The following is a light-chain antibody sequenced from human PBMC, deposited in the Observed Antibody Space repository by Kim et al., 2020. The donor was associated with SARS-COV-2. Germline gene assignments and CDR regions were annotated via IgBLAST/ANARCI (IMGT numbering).Light chain of an antibody. J-gene: IGKJ5*01. CDR3: HHFNSYPIA. CDR2: DAS. CDR1: QGINTD. Sequence: AIQLTQSPSSLSGSVGDGVTITCRASQGINTDLAWYQQTPGNPPNLLIYDASTLQSGVPSRFSGSGSGTDFTLTLSNLQPVDFATYCCHHFNSYPIAFAQVTRLEIK. V-gene: IGKV1-13*02.